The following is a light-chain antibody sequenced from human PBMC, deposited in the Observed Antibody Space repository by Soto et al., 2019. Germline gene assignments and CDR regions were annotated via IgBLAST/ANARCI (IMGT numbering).Light chain of an antibody. CDR2: SDN. CDR1: SSNIGTNT. Sequence: QSVLTQPPSASGTPGQRVTISCSGSSSNIGTNTVIWYHQHPGAAPNLLIYSDNQRPAAVPDRCSGSTSCTSASLVISGLQSEDEDDYYCDAWDVSVVVFGGGTKLTVL. CDR3: DAWDVSVVV. J-gene: IGLJ2*01. V-gene: IGLV1-44*01.